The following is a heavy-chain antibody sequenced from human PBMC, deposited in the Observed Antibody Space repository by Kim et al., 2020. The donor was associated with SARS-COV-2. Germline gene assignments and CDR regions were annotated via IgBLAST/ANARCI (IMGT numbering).Heavy chain of an antibody. CDR2: IIPIFGTI. CDR3: AATYYSDSSGFFLGDF. D-gene: IGHD3-22*01. Sequence: SVKVSCKASGGKLYSYALSWVRQAPGQGLEWMGGIIPIFGTIKYAQKFQGRVTITADESTSTAYMELSSLRSEDTAIYYCAATYYSDSSGFFLGDFWGQGTLATVSS. J-gene: IGHJ4*02. CDR1: GGKLYSYA. V-gene: IGHV1-69*13.